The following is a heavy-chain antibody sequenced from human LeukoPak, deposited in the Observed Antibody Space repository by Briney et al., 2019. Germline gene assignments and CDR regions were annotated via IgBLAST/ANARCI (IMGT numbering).Heavy chain of an antibody. D-gene: IGHD6-19*01. CDR2: IRYDGSNK. CDR1: GFTFSSYG. V-gene: IGHV3-30*02. CDR3: AKDQSFQGYSSGWYVDY. Sequence: GGSLRLSCAASGFTFSSYGMHWVRQAPGKGLEWVAFIRYDGSNKYYADSVKGRFTISRDNSKNTLYLQMNSLRAEDTAVYYCAKDQSFQGYSSGWYVDYWGQGTLVTVSS. J-gene: IGHJ4*02.